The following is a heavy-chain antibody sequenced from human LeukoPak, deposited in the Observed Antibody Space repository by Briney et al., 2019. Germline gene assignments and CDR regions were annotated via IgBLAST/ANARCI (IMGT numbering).Heavy chain of an antibody. CDR2: IYTSGST. CDR3: ARESSGYFY. J-gene: IGHJ4*02. D-gene: IGHD5-12*01. CDR1: GFTFSSYW. Sequence: GSLRLSCAASGFTFSSYWMSWIRQPAGKGLEWIGRIYTSGSTNYNPSLKSRVTLSVDTSKNQFSLKLSSVTAADTAVYYCARESSGYFYWGQGILVTVSS. V-gene: IGHV4-4*07.